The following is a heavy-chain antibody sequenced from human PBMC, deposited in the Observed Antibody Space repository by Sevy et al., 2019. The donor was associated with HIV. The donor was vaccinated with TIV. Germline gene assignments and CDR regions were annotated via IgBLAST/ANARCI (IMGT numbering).Heavy chain of an antibody. Sequence: SETLSLTCTVSGGSISSSSYYWGWIRQPPGKGLEWIGSIYYSGSTYYNPSLKSRVTISVDTSKNQFSLKLSSVTAADTAVYYCARHRGRTCSSIDYWGQGTLVTVSS. CDR3: ARHRGRTCSSIDY. CDR2: IYYSGST. J-gene: IGHJ4*02. D-gene: IGHD6-6*01. V-gene: IGHV4-39*01. CDR1: GGSISSSSYY.